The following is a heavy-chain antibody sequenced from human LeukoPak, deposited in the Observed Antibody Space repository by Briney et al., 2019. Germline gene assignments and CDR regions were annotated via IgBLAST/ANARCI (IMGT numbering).Heavy chain of an antibody. CDR3: ATDDVTTGTKTALGY. CDR1: GFTFTSSA. Sequence: SVTVSFKASGFTFTSSAVQWVRQARGQGLEWIGWIVVGSGNTNYAQKFQERVTINRDMSTSTAYMELNSLRSEDTAVYYCATDDVTTGTKTALGYWGQGTLVTVSS. D-gene: IGHD1-1*01. CDR2: IVVGSGNT. V-gene: IGHV1-58*01. J-gene: IGHJ4*02.